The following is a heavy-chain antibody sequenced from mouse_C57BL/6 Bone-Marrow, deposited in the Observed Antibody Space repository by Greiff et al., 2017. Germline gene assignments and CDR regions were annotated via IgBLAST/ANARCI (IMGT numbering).Heavy chain of an antibody. CDR1: GFNIKDYY. J-gene: IGHJ4*01. D-gene: IGHD1-1*01. CDR2: IDPEDGDT. Sequence: VQLKESGAELVRPGASVKLSCTASGFNIKDYYMHWVKQRPEQGLEWIGRIDPEDGDTEYAPKFQGKATMTADTSSNTAYLQLSRLTSEDTAVYYCTLFINTSMDYWGRGPSVTVSS. V-gene: IGHV14-1*01. CDR3: TLFINTSMDY.